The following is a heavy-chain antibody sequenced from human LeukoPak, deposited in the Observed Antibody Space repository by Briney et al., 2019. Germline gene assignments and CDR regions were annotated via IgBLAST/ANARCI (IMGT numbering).Heavy chain of an antibody. CDR3: AKVMPLYQLQWGLYDY. D-gene: IGHD2-2*01. Sequence: GGSVRLSCAASGFTFSSYAMSWVRQAPGKGLEWVSAISCSGGSTYYADSVKGRFTISRDNSKNTLYLQMNSLRAEDTAVYYCAKVMPLYQLQWGLYDYWGQGTLVTVSS. V-gene: IGHV3-23*01. CDR1: GFTFSSYA. CDR2: ISCSGGST. J-gene: IGHJ4*02.